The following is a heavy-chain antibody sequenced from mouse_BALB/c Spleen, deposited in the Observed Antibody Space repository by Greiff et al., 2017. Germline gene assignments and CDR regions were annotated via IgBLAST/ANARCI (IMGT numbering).Heavy chain of an antibody. Sequence: EVQLQQSGTVLARPGASVKMSCKASGYSFTSYWMHWVKQRPGQGLAWIGAIYPGNSDTSYNQKFKGKAKLTAVTSASTAYMELSSLTNEDSAVYYCTKDGYLSYWYFDVWGAGTTVTVSS. CDR3: TKDGYLSYWYFDV. D-gene: IGHD2-3*01. CDR1: GYSFTSYW. V-gene: IGHV1-5*01. J-gene: IGHJ1*01. CDR2: IYPGNSDT.